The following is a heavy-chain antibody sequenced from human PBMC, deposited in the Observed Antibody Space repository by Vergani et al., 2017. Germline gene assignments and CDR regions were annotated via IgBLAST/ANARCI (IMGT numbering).Heavy chain of an antibody. V-gene: IGHV3-21*01. D-gene: IGHD5-18*01. J-gene: IGHJ6*02. CDR2: ISSSSSYI. CDR1: GFTFSSYS. CDR3: AREYDSDTANPEYYYYGMDV. Sequence: EVQLVESGGGLVKPGGSLRLSCAASGFTFSSYSMNWVRQAPGKGLEWVSSISSSSSYIYYADSVKGRFTISRDNAKNSLYLKMNSLRAEDTAVYYCAREYDSDTANPEYYYYGMDVWGQGTTVTVSS.